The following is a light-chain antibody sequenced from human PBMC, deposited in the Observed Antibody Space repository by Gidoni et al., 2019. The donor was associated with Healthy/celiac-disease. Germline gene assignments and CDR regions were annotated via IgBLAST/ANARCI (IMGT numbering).Light chain of an antibody. V-gene: IGKV3-20*01. J-gene: IGKJ3*01. CDR3: KQYGSSPQT. CDR2: GAS. CDR1: QSVSSSY. Sequence: DIVLTQSPGTLSLSPGERATLSCRASQSVSSSYLAWYQQKPGQAPRLLIYGASSRATGIPDRFSGSGSGTDFTLTISRLEPEDFAVYYCKQYGSSPQTFGPGTKVDIK.